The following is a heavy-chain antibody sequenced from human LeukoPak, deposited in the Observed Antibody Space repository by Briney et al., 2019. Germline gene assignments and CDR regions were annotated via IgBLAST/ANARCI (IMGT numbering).Heavy chain of an antibody. CDR1: GGSINSYY. D-gene: IGHD1-26*01. J-gene: IGHJ4*02. CDR3: ARDSPPGGY. Sequence: PSETLSLTCTVSGGSINSYYWRWIRQPPGKGLEWIGYIYYSGSTNYNPSLKSRVTISVDTSKNQFSLKLSSVTAADTAVYYCARDSPPGGYWGQGTLVTVSS. V-gene: IGHV4-59*01. CDR2: IYYSGST.